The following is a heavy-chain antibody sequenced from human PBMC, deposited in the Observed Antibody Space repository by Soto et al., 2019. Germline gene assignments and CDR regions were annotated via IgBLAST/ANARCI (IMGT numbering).Heavy chain of an antibody. D-gene: IGHD3-3*01. V-gene: IGHV3-15*01. Sequence: GGSLRLSCAASGFTFSNAWMSWVRQAPGKGLEWVGRIKSKTDGGTTDYAAPVKGRFTISRDDSKNTLYLQMNSLKTEDTAVYYCTTDPRLDYDFWSGYQTFDYWGQGTLVTVSS. CDR3: TTDPRLDYDFWSGYQTFDY. CDR1: GFTFSNAW. J-gene: IGHJ4*02. CDR2: IKSKTDGGTT.